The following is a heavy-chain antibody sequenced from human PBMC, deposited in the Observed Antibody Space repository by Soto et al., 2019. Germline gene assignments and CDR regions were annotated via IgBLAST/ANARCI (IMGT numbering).Heavy chain of an antibody. J-gene: IGHJ2*01. CDR3: ARRQNHGHAWYFDL. Sequence: QVQLVQSGAEVKKPGASVTVSCKASGYTFTSHDINWVRQTTGQGLEWMGWMSPNNGHTGYAQNFQGRVSMTMNTAISTAYMEVTGLRSDDTAVYYCARRQNHGHAWYFDLWGRGTPLTVTS. CDR2: MSPNNGHT. CDR1: GYTFTSHD. V-gene: IGHV1-8*01.